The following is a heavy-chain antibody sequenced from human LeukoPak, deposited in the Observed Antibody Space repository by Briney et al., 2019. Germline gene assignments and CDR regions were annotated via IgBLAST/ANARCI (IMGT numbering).Heavy chain of an antibody. D-gene: IGHD6-13*01. CDR2: ISAYNGNT. V-gene: IGHV1-18*01. J-gene: IGHJ6*03. CDR1: GYTFTSYG. Sequence: ASVKVSCKASGYTFTSYGISWVRQAPGQGLEWMGWISAYNGNTNYAQKLQGRVTMTTDTSTSTAYMELRSLRSDDTAVYYCARIAQTGYSSSWTRRYYYYYMDVWGKGTTVTVSS. CDR3: ARIAQTGYSSSWTRRYYYYYMDV.